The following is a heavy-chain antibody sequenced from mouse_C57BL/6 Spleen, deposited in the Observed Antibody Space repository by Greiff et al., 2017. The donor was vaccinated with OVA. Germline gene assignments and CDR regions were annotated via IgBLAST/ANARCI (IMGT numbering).Heavy chain of an antibody. V-gene: IGHV1-61*01. CDR2: IYPSDSET. D-gene: IGHD1-1*01. J-gene: IGHJ1*03. CDR1: GYTFTSYW. CDR3: ARNYGSSSWYFDV. Sequence: VQLQQSGAELVRPGSSVKLSCKASGYTFTSYWMDWVKQRPGQGLEWIGNIYPSDSETPYNQKFKDKATLTVDKSSSTAYMQLSSLTSEDSAVYYCARNYGSSSWYFDVWGTGTKVTVSS.